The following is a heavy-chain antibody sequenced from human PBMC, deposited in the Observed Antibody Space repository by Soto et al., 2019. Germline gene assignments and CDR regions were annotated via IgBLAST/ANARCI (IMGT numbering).Heavy chain of an antibody. V-gene: IGHV4-31*03. CDR3: ARDRDCTNGVCYDFSGFDP. J-gene: IGHJ5*02. CDR2: IYYSGST. D-gene: IGHD2-8*01. CDR1: GGSISSGGYY. Sequence: QVQLQESGPGLVKPSQTLSLTCTVSGGSISSGGYYWSWIRQHPGKGLEWIRYIYYSGSTYYNPSLKSRVTISVDTSKNQFSLKLSSVTAADTAVYYCARDRDCTNGVCYDFSGFDPWGQGTLVTVSS.